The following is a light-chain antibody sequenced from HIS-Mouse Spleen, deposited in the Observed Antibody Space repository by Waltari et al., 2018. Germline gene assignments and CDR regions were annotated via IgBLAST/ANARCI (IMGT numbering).Light chain of an antibody. Sequence: SYELTQPPSVSVSPGQTARITCSGDALPKQHAYLYQQKSGQAPVLVIYEDSKRPSGIPERFSGSSSGTMANLTISGAQVEDEADYYCYSTDSSGNHRVFGGGTKLTVL. CDR1: ALPKQH. J-gene: IGLJ2*01. V-gene: IGLV3-10*01. CDR3: YSTDSSGNHRV. CDR2: EDS.